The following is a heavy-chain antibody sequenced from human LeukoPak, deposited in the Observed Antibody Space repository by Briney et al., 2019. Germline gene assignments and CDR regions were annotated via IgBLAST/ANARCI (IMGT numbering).Heavy chain of an antibody. Sequence: PGGSLRLSCAASGFTFSSYWMHWVRQAPGKGLVWVSRIKIDGSSTFYADSVKGRFTISRDNAKNTLYLQMTSVRAEDTAVYYCARLGARSGSYDYWGQGTLVTVSS. J-gene: IGHJ4*02. CDR1: GFTFSSYW. D-gene: IGHD3-10*01. V-gene: IGHV3-74*01. CDR2: IKIDGSST. CDR3: ARLGARSGSYDY.